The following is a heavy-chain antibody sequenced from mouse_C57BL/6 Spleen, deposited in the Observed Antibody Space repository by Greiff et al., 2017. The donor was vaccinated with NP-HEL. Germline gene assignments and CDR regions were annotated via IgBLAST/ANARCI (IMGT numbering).Heavy chain of an antibody. CDR3: AIGWLLRGTWFAY. J-gene: IGHJ3*01. CDR2: INPNNGGT. D-gene: IGHD2-3*01. Sequence: EVQLQQSGPELVKPGASVKIPCKASGYTFTDYNMDWVKQSHGKSLEWIGDINPNNGGTIYNQKFKGKATWTVDKSSSTAYMQLSSLTSEDSAVYYCAIGWLLRGTWFAYWGQGTLVTVSA. CDR1: GYTFTDYN. V-gene: IGHV1-18*01.